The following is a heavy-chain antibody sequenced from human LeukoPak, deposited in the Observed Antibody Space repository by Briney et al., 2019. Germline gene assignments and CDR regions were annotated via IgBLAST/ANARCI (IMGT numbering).Heavy chain of an antibody. CDR3: ATPTSSDASYI. D-gene: IGHD1-1*01. J-gene: IGHJ3*02. CDR1: GFTVSSNY. CDR2: IRYDGSDK. Sequence: PGGSLRLSCEASGFTVSSNYMSWVRQAPGKGLEWVAFIRYDGSDKDYADSVKGRFTISRDNSKNTLYLQMNSLRSEDMAVYYCATPTSSDASYIWGQGTMVAVSS. V-gene: IGHV3-30*02.